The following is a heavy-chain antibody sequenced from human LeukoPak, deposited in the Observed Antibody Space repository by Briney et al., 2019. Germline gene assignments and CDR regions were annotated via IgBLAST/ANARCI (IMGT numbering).Heavy chain of an antibody. CDR2: IYHSGST. V-gene: IGHV4-38-2*01. J-gene: IGHJ3*01. D-gene: IGHD3-22*01. Sequence: PSETLSLTCAVSGYSISSGYYWGWIRQPPGKGLEWIGSIYHSGSTYYNPSLKSRVTISVDTSKNQFSLKLSSVTAADTAVYYCARGGWITMIVGDWGQGTMATVSS. CDR1: GYSISSGYY. CDR3: ARGGWITMIVGD.